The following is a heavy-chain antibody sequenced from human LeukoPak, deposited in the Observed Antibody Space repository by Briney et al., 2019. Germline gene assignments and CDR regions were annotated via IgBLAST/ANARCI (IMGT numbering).Heavy chain of an antibody. Sequence: KTGGSLRLSCAASGFTFSVHYMSWIRQAPGKGLQWISYFSNDGTKTYYADSVRGRFTISRDNGKNLVYLQMNSLRVEDTAVYYCARVFSHWGWPGDYYFDYWGQGSLVTVSS. J-gene: IGHJ4*02. CDR3: ARVFSHWGWPGDYYFDY. CDR1: GFTFSVHY. CDR2: FSNDGTKT. V-gene: IGHV3-11*04. D-gene: IGHD3-16*01.